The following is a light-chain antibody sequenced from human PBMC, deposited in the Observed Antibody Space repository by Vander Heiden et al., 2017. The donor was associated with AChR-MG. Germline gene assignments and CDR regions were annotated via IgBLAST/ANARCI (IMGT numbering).Light chain of an antibody. Sequence: IVLTQSPGTLSLSPGETVTLPCRASQIISSNYLAWYHHRPGQAPTLPIYGASIRATGIPARFSGSGSGTDFTLTISRLESEDFAVYYCHQYGSSPRTFGQGTRVEI. CDR3: HQYGSSPRT. CDR2: GAS. CDR1: QIISSNY. V-gene: IGKV3-20*01. J-gene: IGKJ1*01.